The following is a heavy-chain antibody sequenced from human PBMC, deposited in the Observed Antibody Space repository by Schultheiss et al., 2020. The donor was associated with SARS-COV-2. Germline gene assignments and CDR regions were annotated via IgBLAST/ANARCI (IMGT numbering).Heavy chain of an antibody. CDR1: GGTFSSYA. CDR3: ARVVGYGNNAGEVGYAMDD. J-gene: IGHJ6*02. D-gene: IGHD1/OR15-1a*01. V-gene: IGHV1-69*13. CDR2: IIPIFGTA. Sequence: SVKVSCKASGGTFSSYAISWVRQAPGQGLEWMGGIIPIFGTANYAQKFQGRVTITADESTSTAYMELSSLRSEDTAVYYCARVVGYGNNAGEVGYAMDDWGQGTTVTVSS.